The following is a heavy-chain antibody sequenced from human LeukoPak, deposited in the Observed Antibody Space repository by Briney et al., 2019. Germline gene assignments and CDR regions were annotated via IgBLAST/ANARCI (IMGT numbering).Heavy chain of an antibody. CDR2: IWYDGSNK. CDR1: GFTFSSYG. J-gene: IGHJ4*02. V-gene: IGHV3-33*06. D-gene: IGHD3-22*01. Sequence: GASLRLSCAASGFTFSSYGMHWVRQAPGKGLEWVAVIWYDGSNKYYADSVKGRFTISRDNSKNTLYLQMNSLRAEDTAVYYCAKKGYYDGSGYYMYYFDHWGQGTLVTVSS. CDR3: AKKGYYDGSGYYMYYFDH.